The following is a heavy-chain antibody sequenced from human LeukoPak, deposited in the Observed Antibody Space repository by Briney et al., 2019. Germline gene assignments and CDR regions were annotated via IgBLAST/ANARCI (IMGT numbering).Heavy chain of an antibody. CDR1: GFAFSASY. V-gene: IGHV3-74*01. Sequence: GGSLRLSCAASGFAFSASYMSWIRQAPGKGLMWVSRINTDGSSTSYADSVKGRFTISRDNAKNTMYLQMNSLRAGDTAVYYCARESGIAAALDLWGQGTLVTVSS. CDR3: ARESGIAAALDL. D-gene: IGHD6-13*01. CDR2: INTDGSST. J-gene: IGHJ5*02.